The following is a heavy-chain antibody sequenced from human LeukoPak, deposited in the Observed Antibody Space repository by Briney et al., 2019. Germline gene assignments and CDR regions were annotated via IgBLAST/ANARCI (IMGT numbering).Heavy chain of an antibody. J-gene: IGHJ3*02. CDR3: ARDPPAYYYGSGSYYAYFDI. V-gene: IGHV3-11*01. Sequence: TGGSLRLSCAASGFTFSDYYMSWIRQAPGKGLEWVSYISSSGSTIYYADSVKGRFTISRDNAKNSLYLQMNSLRAEDTAVYYCARDPPAYYYGSGSYYAYFDIWGQGTMVTVSS. CDR1: GFTFSDYY. CDR2: ISSSGSTI. D-gene: IGHD3-10*01.